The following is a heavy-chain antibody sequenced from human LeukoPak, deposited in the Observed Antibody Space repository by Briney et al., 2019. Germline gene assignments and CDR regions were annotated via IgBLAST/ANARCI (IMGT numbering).Heavy chain of an antibody. V-gene: IGHV1-46*01. CDR3: AKTPRGSRVAWVLEEQ. CDR2: INPSGGST. D-gene: IGHD1/OR15-1a*01. Sequence: ASVKVSCKASGYTFTSYYMHWVRQAPGQGLEWMGIINPSGGSTSYAQKFQGRVTMTRDTSTSTVYMELSSLRSEDTAVYYCAKTPRGSRVAWVLEEQWGQGTLVTVSS. CDR1: GYTFTSYY. J-gene: IGHJ4*02.